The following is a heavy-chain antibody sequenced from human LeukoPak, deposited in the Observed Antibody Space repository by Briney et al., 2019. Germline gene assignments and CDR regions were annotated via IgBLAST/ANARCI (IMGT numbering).Heavy chain of an antibody. D-gene: IGHD6-6*01. CDR3: AREYSSSPGDY. Sequence: SETLSLTCTVSGGSISSYYWSWVRQPAGKGLEWIGRIYASGNTNYNPSLKGRVTMTIDTSKNQFSLNLSSVTAADTAVYYCAREYSSSPGDYWGQGTLVTVSS. CDR2: IYASGNT. V-gene: IGHV4-4*07. CDR1: GGSISSYY. J-gene: IGHJ4*02.